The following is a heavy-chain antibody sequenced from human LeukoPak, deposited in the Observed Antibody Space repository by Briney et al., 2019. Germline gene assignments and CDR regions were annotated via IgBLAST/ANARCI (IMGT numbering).Heavy chain of an antibody. D-gene: IGHD3-22*01. V-gene: IGHV3-30-3*01. CDR1: GFTFSSYA. CDR3: AREGDYYDSSGSNGYFDY. J-gene: IGHJ4*02. CDR2: ISYDGSNK. Sequence: GGSLRLSCAASGFTFSSYAMYWVRQAPGKGLEWVAVISYDGSNKYYADSVKGRFTISRDSSKNTLYLQMNSLRAEDTAVYYCAREGDYYDSSGSNGYFDYWGQGTLVTVSS.